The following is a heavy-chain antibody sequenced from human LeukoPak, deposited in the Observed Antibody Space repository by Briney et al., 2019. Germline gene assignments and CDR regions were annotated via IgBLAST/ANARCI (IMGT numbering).Heavy chain of an antibody. CDR2: ISGSGGST. CDR3: AKVVIAVAGPHFDY. V-gene: IGHV3-23*01. Sequence: PGGSLRLSCAASGFTFSTYAVNWVRQAPGKGLEWVSAISGSGGSTYYADSVKGRFTISRDNSKNTLYLQMNSLRAEDTAVYYCAKVVIAVAGPHFDYWGQGTLVTVSS. D-gene: IGHD6-19*01. CDR1: GFTFSTYA. J-gene: IGHJ4*02.